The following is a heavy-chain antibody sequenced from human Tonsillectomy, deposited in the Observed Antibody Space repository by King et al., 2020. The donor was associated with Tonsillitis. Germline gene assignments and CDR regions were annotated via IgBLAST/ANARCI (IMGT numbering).Heavy chain of an antibody. CDR3: AKGGCSSTSCYYDCDY. CDR2: ISVSGGST. V-gene: IGHV3-23*04. CDR1: GFTFSSYA. D-gene: IGHD2-2*01. J-gene: IGHJ4*02. Sequence: VQLVESGGGLVQPGGSLRLSCAASGFTFSSYAMSWVRQAPGKGLEWVSAISVSGGSTYYADSVKDRFTISRDNSKNTLYLQMNSLRAEDTAVYYCAKGGCSSTSCYYDCDYWGQGTLVTVSS.